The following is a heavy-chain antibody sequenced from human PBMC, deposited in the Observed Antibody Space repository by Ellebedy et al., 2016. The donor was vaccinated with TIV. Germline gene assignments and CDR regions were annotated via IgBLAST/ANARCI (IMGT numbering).Heavy chain of an antibody. J-gene: IGHJ4*02. Sequence: ASVKVSCXASGYTFTSYGISWVRQAPGQGLEWMGWISAYNGNTNYAQKFQGRVTITADESTSTAYMELSSLRSEDTAVYYCARCISGWYRFDYWGQGTLVTVSS. CDR1: GYTFTSYG. CDR2: ISAYNGNT. V-gene: IGHV1-18*01. CDR3: ARCISGWYRFDY. D-gene: IGHD6-19*01.